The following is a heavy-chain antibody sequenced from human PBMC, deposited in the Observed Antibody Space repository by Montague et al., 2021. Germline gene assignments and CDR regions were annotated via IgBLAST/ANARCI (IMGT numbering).Heavy chain of an antibody. CDR1: GFTFSGYA. J-gene: IGHJ4*02. V-gene: IGHV3-23*01. CDR2: TSATGGGT. D-gene: IGHD6-13*01. Sequence: SLRLSCAASGFTFSGYAMSWVRQAPGKGLEWVSGTSATGGGTFYADSVKGRFIISRDNSKNTLFLQMNSLRADDTAVYYCAKNRAAPGRSSFDYRGQGTLVTVSS. CDR3: AKNRAAPGRSSFDY.